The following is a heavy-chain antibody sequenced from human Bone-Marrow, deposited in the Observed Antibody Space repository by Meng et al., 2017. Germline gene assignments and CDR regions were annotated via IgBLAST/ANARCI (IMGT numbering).Heavy chain of an antibody. V-gene: IGHV4-31*03. CDR1: GASISSGGSY. J-gene: IGHJ4*02. CDR2: IYYRGST. Sequence: QLLELGQGMVKPSQPLPLTGTVSGASISSGGSYWSWIRQHPGKGLEWIGYIYYRGSTYYNPSLKSRVTISVDTSKNQFSLKLSSVTAADTAVYYCARFMGYGDNGAGDFDCWGQGTLVTVSS. CDR3: ARFMGYGDNGAGDFDC. D-gene: IGHD4-23*01.